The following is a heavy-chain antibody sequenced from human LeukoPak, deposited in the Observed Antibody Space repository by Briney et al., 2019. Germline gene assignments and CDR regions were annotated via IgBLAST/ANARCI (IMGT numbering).Heavy chain of an antibody. V-gene: IGHV1-69*04. J-gene: IGHJ4*02. Sequence: SVKVSCKASGGTFSSYAISWVRQAPGQGLEWMGRIIPILGIANYAQKFQGRVTITADKSTSTAYMELSSLRSGDTAVYYCARDRGVYSGSSWGQGTLVTVSS. D-gene: IGHD1-26*01. CDR2: IIPILGIA. CDR3: ARDRGVYSGSS. CDR1: GGTFSSYA.